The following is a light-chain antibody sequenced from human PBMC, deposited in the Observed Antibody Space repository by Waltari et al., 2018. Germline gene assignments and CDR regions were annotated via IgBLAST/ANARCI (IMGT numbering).Light chain of an antibody. CDR2: EVS. J-gene: IGLJ3*02. CDR1: SSDVGGYNY. V-gene: IGLV2-8*01. CDR3: SSYAGSNNSWV. Sequence: QSALTQPPSASGSPGQSVTISCTGTSSDVGGYNYVSWYQQHPGKAPNLMIYEVSKRPTGVPDAFSGSKSGNTASLTGCGLQAEDEADYYCSSYAGSNNSWVFGGGTKLTVL.